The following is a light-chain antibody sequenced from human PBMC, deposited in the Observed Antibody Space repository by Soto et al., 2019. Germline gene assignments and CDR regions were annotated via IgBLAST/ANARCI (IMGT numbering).Light chain of an antibody. CDR2: DAS. CDR1: ESVDFH. CDR3: QQYGNSAPIT. V-gene: IGKV3-20*01. J-gene: IGKJ5*01. Sequence: VLTQSPATLSLSPGTRAPLSCRASESVDFHLAWYQQKPGQAPRLLIYDASVRATGTPARFSGSGSGTDFTLTISRLEPEDFALYYCQQYGNSAPITFGQGTRLEIK.